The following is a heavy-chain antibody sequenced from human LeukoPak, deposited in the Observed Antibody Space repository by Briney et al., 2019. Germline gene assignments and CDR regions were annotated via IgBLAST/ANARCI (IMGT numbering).Heavy chain of an antibody. D-gene: IGHD6-19*01. J-gene: IGHJ5*02. Sequence: GGSLRLSCAASGFTFSSYSMNWVRQAPGKGLGWVSSISSSSSYIYYADSVKGRFTISRDNAKNSLYLQMNSLRAEDTAVYYCARDPATVAAPNWFDPWGQGTLVTVSS. CDR1: GFTFSSYS. CDR2: ISSSSSYI. V-gene: IGHV3-21*01. CDR3: ARDPATVAAPNWFDP.